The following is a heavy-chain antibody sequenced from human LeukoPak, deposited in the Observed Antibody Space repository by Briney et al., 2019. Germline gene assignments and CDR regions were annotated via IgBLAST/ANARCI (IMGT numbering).Heavy chain of an antibody. J-gene: IGHJ4*02. CDR1: GFTFSSYG. Sequence: GGSLRLSCAASGFTFSSYGVHWVRQAPGKGLEWVAFIQYDGSNKYYADSVKGRFTISRDNSKNTLYLQMNSLRAEDTAVYYCAKDGVLKVDTAILWGQGTLVTVSS. V-gene: IGHV3-30*02. CDR2: IQYDGSNK. D-gene: IGHD5-18*01. CDR3: AKDGVLKVDTAIL.